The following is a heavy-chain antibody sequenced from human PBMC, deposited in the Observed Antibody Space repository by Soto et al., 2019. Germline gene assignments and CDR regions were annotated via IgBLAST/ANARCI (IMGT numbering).Heavy chain of an antibody. CDR2: ISGSGGDT. CDR1: GFTFSSYA. V-gene: IGHV3-23*01. D-gene: IGHD1-26*01. CDR3: AKDRYSGSPYYFDY. J-gene: IGHJ4*02. Sequence: EVQLLESGGGLVQPGGSLRLSCAASGFTFSSYAMSWVRQSPGKGLEWVSGISGSGGDTYYADSVKGRFTLSRDNSKNTLYLQMNSLRAEDTAVYYCAKDRYSGSPYYFDYWGQGTLVTVSS.